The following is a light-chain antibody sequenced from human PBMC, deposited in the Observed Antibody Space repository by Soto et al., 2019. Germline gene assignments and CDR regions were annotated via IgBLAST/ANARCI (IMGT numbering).Light chain of an antibody. Sequence: DIVMTQSPDSLAMSLGERATINCKSSQSFLYGSNNKNYLAWYQQKPGQPPKLLIYWASNRESGVPDRFSGSGSGTDFTLNISSLQAEDVAVYYCQQYYSTPPFGTCGQGTKVDIK. J-gene: IGKJ1*01. V-gene: IGKV4-1*01. CDR3: QQYYSTPPFGT. CDR2: WAS. CDR1: QSFLYGSNNKNY.